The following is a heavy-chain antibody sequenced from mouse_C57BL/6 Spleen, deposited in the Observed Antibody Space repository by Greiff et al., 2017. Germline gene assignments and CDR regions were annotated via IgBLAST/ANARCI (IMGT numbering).Heavy chain of an antibody. Sequence: QVQLKESGPGLVAPSQSLSITCTVSGFSLTSYGVHWVRQPPGKGLEWLVVIWSDGSTTYNSALKSRLSISKDNSKSQVFLKMNSLQTDDTAMYYCARHEPYYGSSYDYAMDYWGQGTSVTVSS. V-gene: IGHV2-6-1*01. CDR1: GFSLTSYG. CDR2: IWSDGST. D-gene: IGHD1-1*01. CDR3: ARHEPYYGSSYDYAMDY. J-gene: IGHJ4*01.